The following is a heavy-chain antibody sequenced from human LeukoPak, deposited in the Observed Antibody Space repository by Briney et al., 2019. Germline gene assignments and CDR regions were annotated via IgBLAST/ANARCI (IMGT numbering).Heavy chain of an antibody. V-gene: IGHV1-69*05. Sequence: SVKVSCKASGGTFSSYAISWVRQAPGQGLEWMGGIIPIFGTANYAQKFQGRVTITTDESTSTAYMELSSLRAEDTAVYYCATRYCSSTSCYDYWGQGTLVTVSS. CDR2: IIPIFGTA. D-gene: IGHD2-2*01. CDR3: ATRYCSSTSCYDY. J-gene: IGHJ4*02. CDR1: GGTFSSYA.